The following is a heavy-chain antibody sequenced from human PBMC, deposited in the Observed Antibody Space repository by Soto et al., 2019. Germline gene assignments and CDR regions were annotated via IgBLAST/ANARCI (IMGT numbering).Heavy chain of an antibody. CDR2: ISGGGGNT. V-gene: IGHV3-23*01. Sequence: EVQLLESGGGLVQSGGSLRVSCAASGFTFSNYAMSWVRQAPGKGLVWVSSISGGGGNTYYADSVKGRFTISRDNSKNTLYLQVNSLGAEDTAVYYCAKDAVGSAPSYYFDYWGQGTLVTVSS. D-gene: IGHD2-15*01. CDR3: AKDAVGSAPSYYFDY. J-gene: IGHJ4*02. CDR1: GFTFSNYA.